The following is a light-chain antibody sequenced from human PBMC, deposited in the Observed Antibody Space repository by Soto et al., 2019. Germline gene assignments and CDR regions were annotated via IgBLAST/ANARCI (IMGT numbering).Light chain of an antibody. Sequence: EKVMTQSPATLSLSPGERATLSCMASQIVGKHLVWYQQKPGQAPRLLIYDASNRATGIPARFSGSGSGTDFTLTISSLEPEDLAVYYCQQRGNRPPWTFGQGTKVDIK. J-gene: IGKJ1*01. V-gene: IGKV3-11*01. CDR3: QQRGNRPPWT. CDR2: DAS. CDR1: QIVGKH.